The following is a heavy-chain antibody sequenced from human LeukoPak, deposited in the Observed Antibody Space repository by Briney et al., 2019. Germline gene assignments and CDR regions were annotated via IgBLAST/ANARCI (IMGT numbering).Heavy chain of an antibody. J-gene: IGHJ6*02. CDR1: GYTFTSYG. CDR3: ARDIAVAGLYYYYGMDV. D-gene: IGHD6-19*01. Sequence: ASVKVSCKASGYTFTSYGISWVRQAPGQGLEWMGWISAYNGNTNYAQKLQGRVTMTTDTSTSTAYMELRSLRSGDTAVYYCARDIAVAGLYYYYGMDVWGQGTTVTVSS. CDR2: ISAYNGNT. V-gene: IGHV1-18*01.